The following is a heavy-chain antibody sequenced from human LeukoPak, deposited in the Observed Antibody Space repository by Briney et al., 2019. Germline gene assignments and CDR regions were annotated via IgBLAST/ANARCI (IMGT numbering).Heavy chain of an antibody. J-gene: IGHJ3*02. D-gene: IGHD6-25*01. CDR1: GGSISSGGYY. V-gene: IGHV4-31*03. CDR2: IYYSGST. CDR3: AAANRDAFDI. Sequence: SETLSLTCTVSGGSISSGGYYWGWIRQHPGKGLEWIGYIYYSGSTYYNPSLKSRVTISVDTSKNQFSLKLSSVTAADTAVYYCAAANRDAFDIWGQGTMVTVSS.